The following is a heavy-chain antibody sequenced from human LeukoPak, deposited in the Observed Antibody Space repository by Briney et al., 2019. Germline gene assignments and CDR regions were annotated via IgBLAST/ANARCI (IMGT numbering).Heavy chain of an antibody. Sequence: GGSLRLSCEASGFTVSSDYMSWVRQAPGKGLEWVSFISSSSSYIQYADSMKGRFTISRDNAKNSLYLQMNSLRAEDTAVYYCARGRVYNGYDPFDYWGQGTLVTVSS. CDR1: GFTVSSDY. CDR2: ISSSSSYI. CDR3: ARGRVYNGYDPFDY. V-gene: IGHV3-21*01. D-gene: IGHD5-12*01. J-gene: IGHJ4*02.